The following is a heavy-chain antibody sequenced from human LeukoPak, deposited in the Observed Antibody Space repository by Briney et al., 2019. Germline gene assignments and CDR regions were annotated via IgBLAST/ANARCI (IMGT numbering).Heavy chain of an antibody. CDR3: ARETVTTNSFFDY. J-gene: IGHJ4*02. V-gene: IGHV3-48*01. D-gene: IGHD4-17*01. Sequence: GGSLRLSCAASGFTFRDYWIDWVRQAPGKGLEWVSYISSSSSTIYYADSVKGRFTISRDNAKNSLYLQMNSLRAEDTAVYYCARETVTTNSFFDYWGQGTLVTVSS. CDR1: GFTFRDYW. CDR2: ISSSSSTI.